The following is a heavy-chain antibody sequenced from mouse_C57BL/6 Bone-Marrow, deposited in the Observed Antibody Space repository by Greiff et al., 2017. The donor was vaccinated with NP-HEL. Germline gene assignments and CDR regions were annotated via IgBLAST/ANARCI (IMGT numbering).Heavy chain of an antibody. V-gene: IGHV1-59*01. CDR1: GYTFTSYW. CDR2: IDPSDSYT. Sequence: QVQLKQPGAELVRPGTSVKLSCKASGYTFTSYWMHWVKQRPGQGLEWIGVIDPSDSYTNYNQKFKGKATLTVDTSSSTAYMQLSSLTSEDSAVYYCAKFYAMDYWGQGTSVTVSS. CDR3: AKFYAMDY. J-gene: IGHJ4*01.